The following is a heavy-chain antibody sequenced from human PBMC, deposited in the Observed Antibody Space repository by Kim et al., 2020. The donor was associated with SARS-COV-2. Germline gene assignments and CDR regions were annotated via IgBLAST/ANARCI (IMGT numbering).Heavy chain of an antibody. V-gene: IGHV3-23*01. CDR1: GFTFKDYA. J-gene: IGHJ1*01. CDR3: AKYDQRYFEGH. Sequence: GGSLRLSCVASGFTFKDYAMSWVRQAPGKGLEWVATIGGVGSRIDYRYSVKGRLAIFRDNSKNTVYLQLNSLRVEATAVYYCAKYDQRYFEGHWGQG. D-gene: IGHD3-3*01. CDR2: IGGVGSRI.